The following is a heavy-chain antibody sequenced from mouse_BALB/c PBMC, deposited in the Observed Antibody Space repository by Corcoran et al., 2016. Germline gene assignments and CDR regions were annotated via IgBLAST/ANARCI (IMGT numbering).Heavy chain of an antibody. J-gene: IGHJ4*01. CDR3: ARVKLGRGYFAMDY. Sequence: EVQLQRFGAELVKPGASVKISCKASGYTFTDYNMDWVKQSHGKSLEWIGDSNPNYDSTSYNQKFKGKATLTVDKSSSTAYMELRSLTFEDTAVYYCARVKLGRGYFAMDYWGQGTSVTVSS. CDR1: GYTFTDYN. CDR2: SNPNYDST. V-gene: IGHV1-18*01. D-gene: IGHD4-1*01.